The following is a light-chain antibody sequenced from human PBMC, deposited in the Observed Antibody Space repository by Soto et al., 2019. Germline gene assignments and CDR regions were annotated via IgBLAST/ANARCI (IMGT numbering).Light chain of an antibody. CDR3: QQHNVYPWT. CDR2: GTS. Sequence: DIQLTQSPSFLSASVGDRVSITCRASQGISSFLAWYRQRLGKAPELLIFGTSTLQSGAPSRFSGSGSGTEFTLTIDSLQPEDFATYYCQQHNVYPWTFGQGTKVEI. J-gene: IGKJ1*01. CDR1: QGISSF. V-gene: IGKV1-9*01.